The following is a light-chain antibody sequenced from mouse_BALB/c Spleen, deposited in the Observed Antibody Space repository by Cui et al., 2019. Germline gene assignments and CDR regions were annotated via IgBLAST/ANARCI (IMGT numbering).Light chain of an antibody. Sequence: QIVLTQSPAPMSASPREKVTMNCKGRSKVSYMYWYQQEPRSSPKPWIYLTSNLASGVPARFSGSGSGTSYSLTISSMEAEDAATYYCQQWSSNPLTFGAGTKLGLK. J-gene: IGKJ5*01. CDR3: QQWSSNPLT. CDR2: LTS. CDR1: SKVSY. V-gene: IGKV4-68*01.